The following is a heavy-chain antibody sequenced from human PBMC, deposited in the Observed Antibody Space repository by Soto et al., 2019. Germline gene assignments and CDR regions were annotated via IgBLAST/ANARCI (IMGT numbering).Heavy chain of an antibody. Sequence: ASVKVSCKASGYTFTSYGLSWVRQAPGQGLEWMGWISAYNGSTSYAQKFQGRVTMTRDTSTSTVYMELSSLRSEDTAVYYCARAAVVAGTGWFDPWGQGTLVTVSS. D-gene: IGHD6-19*01. V-gene: IGHV1-18*04. CDR3: ARAAVVAGTGWFDP. CDR2: ISAYNGST. CDR1: GYTFTSYG. J-gene: IGHJ5*02.